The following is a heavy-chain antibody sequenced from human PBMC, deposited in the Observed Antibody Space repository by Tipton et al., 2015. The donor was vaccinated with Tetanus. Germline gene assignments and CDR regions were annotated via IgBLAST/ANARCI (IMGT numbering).Heavy chain of an antibody. J-gene: IGHJ5*01. D-gene: IGHD3-22*01. V-gene: IGHV1-18*01. CDR1: GYSFIKYG. CDR3: ARSSGFESSGYHIPPDS. CDR2: DSGSSGNT. Sequence: QSGPEVKKPGASVKVSCQASGYSFIKYGINWVRQAPGQGLEWMGWDSGSSGNTNYAQKLQGRVTMTTDTSTNTAYMELRSLTSDDTAVYYCARSSGFESSGYHIPPDSWGRGTLVTVSS.